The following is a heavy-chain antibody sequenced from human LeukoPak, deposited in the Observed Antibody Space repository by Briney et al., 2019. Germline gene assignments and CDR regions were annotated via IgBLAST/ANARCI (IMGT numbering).Heavy chain of an antibody. D-gene: IGHD3-10*01. Sequence: GGSLRLSCAASGFTFSSYGMHWVRQAPGKGLEWVAVISYDGSNKYYADSVKGRFTISRDNSKNTLYLQMNSLRAEDTAVYYCAKVYGSGSYAYFDYWGQGTLVTVSS. J-gene: IGHJ4*02. CDR3: AKVYGSGSYAYFDY. V-gene: IGHV3-30*18. CDR2: ISYDGSNK. CDR1: GFTFSSYG.